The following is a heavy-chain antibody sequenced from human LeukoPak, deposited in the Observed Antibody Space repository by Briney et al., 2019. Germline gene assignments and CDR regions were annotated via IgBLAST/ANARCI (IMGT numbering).Heavy chain of an antibody. J-gene: IGHJ5*02. CDR3: ARSKYCSSTSCYAAMGWFDP. D-gene: IGHD2-2*01. Sequence: PGGSLRLSCAASGFTFSNYAMHWVRQAPGKGLEWVSVIYSGGSTYYADSVKGRFTISRDNSKNTLFLQMNSLRAEDTAVYYCARSKYCSSTSCYAAMGWFDPWGQGTLVTVSS. V-gene: IGHV3-53*01. CDR2: IYSGGST. CDR1: GFTFSNYA.